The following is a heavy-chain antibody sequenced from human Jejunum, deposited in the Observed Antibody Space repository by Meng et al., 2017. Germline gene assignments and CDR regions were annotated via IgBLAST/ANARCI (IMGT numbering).Heavy chain of an antibody. CDR3: ARWVAASGTTLGY. D-gene: IGHD6-13*01. CDR2: MNPNSGNT. CDR1: GYTFTSYD. V-gene: IGHV1-8*01. Sequence: ASVKVSCKASGYTFTSYDINWVRQATGQGLEWMGWMNPNSGNTGYAQKFQGRVTMTRNTSISTAYMELSSLRSEDTAVYYCARWVAASGTTLGYWGQGTLVTVSS. J-gene: IGHJ4*02.